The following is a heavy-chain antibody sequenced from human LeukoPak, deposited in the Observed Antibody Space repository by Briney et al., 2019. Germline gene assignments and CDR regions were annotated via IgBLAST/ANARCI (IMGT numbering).Heavy chain of an antibody. CDR2: ISSSSSYR. J-gene: IGHJ4*02. D-gene: IGHD2-21*01. CDR1: GLTFSTYS. V-gene: IGHV3-21*01. CDR3: ARDEAYRTPVGY. Sequence: PGGSLRLSCTASGLTFSTYSMNWVRQAPGKGLEWVSSISSSSSYRYYADSVKGRFTISRDNAKNSLYLQMNSLRAEDTAVYYCARDEAYRTPVGYWGQGTLVTVSS.